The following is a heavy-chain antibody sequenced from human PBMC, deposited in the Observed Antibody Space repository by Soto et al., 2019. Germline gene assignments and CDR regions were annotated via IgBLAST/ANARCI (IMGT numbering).Heavy chain of an antibody. J-gene: IGHJ4*02. CDR1: GGSISSSSYY. CDR2: IYYSGST. V-gene: IGHV4-39*01. Sequence: QLQLQESGPGLVKPSETLSLTCTVSGGSISSSSYYWGWIRQPPGKGLEWIGSIYYSGSTYYNPSIKSRVAISVDTSKNQFSLKLSSVTAADTAVYYCARTQSDDYRVKGGFLYFDYWGQGALVTVSS. D-gene: IGHD4-4*01. CDR3: ARTQSDDYRVKGGFLYFDY.